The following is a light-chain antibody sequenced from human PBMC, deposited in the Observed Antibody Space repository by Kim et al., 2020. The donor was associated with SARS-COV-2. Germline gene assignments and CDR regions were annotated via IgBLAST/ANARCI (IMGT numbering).Light chain of an antibody. CDR3: QAGDSTSVI. J-gene: IGLJ2*01. CDR1: KLGDKY. Sequence: SYELTQPPSVSVSPGQTASISCSGGKLGDKYACWYQQRPGQSPVLVIYEDTRRPSGIPERFPASTSGNSAALTISGTLAMYEADYYCQAGDSTSVIFGGGTQLTVL. CDR2: EDT. V-gene: IGLV3-1*01.